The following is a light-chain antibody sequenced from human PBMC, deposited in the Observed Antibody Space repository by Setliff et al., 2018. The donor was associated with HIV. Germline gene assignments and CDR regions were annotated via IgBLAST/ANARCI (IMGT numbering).Light chain of an antibody. J-gene: IGLJ1*01. V-gene: IGLV2-14*03. CDR1: SSDFGGYNY. Sequence: QSALTQPASVSGSPGQSITISCTGASSDFGGYNYVSWYEQHPGKAPKLMIYDVSKRPSGVSNRFSGSKSGNTASLTISRLQAEDEADYYCSSYTSRNTYVFGTGTKVTVL. CDR2: DVS. CDR3: SSYTSRNTYV.